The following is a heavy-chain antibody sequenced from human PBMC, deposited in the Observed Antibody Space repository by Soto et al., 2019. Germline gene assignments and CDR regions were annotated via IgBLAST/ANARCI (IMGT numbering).Heavy chain of an antibody. CDR3: ARGSTVALEY. CDR2: INPSGGGT. CDR1: GYTFTAYY. Sequence: QVQMLQSGAEVKKPGASVKVSCKASGYTFTAYYVHWVRQAPGQGLEWMRFINPSGGGTTNGRKFQGSVTMTRDTSTSTVYMDLSTLRAEDTAVYYCARGSTVALEYWGQGTLVTVSA. D-gene: IGHD1-1*01. V-gene: IGHV1-46*01. J-gene: IGHJ4*02.